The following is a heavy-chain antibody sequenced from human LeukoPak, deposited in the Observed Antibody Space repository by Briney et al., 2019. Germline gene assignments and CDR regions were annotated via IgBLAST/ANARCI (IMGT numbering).Heavy chain of an antibody. CDR3: ARTGSYLDFQH. CDR1: GYTFTGYY. D-gene: IGHD1-26*01. Sequence: ASVKVSCKASGYTFTGYYMHWVRQAPGQGVEWMGRINPNSGGTNYAQKFQGRVTMTRDTSISTAYMELRRLRSDDTAVYYCARTGSYLDFQHWGQGTLVTVSS. V-gene: IGHV1-2*06. J-gene: IGHJ1*01. CDR2: INPNSGGT.